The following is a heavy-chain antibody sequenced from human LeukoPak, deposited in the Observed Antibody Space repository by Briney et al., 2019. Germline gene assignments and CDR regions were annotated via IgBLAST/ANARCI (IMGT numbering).Heavy chain of an antibody. Sequence: GGSLSLSCAASGFTVSSNYMSWVRQAPGKGLEWVSVIYSGGSTYYADSVKGRFTISRDNSKNTLYLQMNSLRAEDTAVYYCATSQYDFWSGSGPYYYYGMDVWGQGTTVTVSS. V-gene: IGHV3-53*01. D-gene: IGHD3-3*01. CDR2: IYSGGST. CDR1: GFTVSSNY. CDR3: ATSQYDFWSGSGPYYYYGMDV. J-gene: IGHJ6*02.